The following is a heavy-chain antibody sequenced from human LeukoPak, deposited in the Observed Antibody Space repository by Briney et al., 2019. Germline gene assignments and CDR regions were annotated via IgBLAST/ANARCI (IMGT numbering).Heavy chain of an antibody. CDR3: ARGPYGDYVFDY. J-gene: IGHJ4*02. CDR1: GFTFSSYS. CDR2: ISSSSSYI. V-gene: IGHV3-21*01. Sequence: GGSLRLSCAASGFTFSSYSMNWVRQAPGKGLEWVSSISSSSSYIYYADSVKGRFTISRDNAKNSLYLQMNSLRAEDTAMYYCARGPYGDYVFDYWGQGTLVTVSS. D-gene: IGHD4-17*01.